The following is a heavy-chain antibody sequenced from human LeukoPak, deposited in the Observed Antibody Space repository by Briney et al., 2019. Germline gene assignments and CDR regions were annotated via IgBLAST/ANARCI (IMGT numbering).Heavy chain of an antibody. V-gene: IGHV4-39*01. Sequence: SETLSLTCTVSGGSISSSSYYWGWIRQPPGKGLEWIGTIYYTGSTYYNPSLKSRVTVSVDTSKNQFSLKLTSVTAAGTAVYYCARRVARSSSGFDYWGQGTLVTVSS. CDR2: IYYTGST. J-gene: IGHJ4*02. CDR3: ARRVARSSSGFDY. CDR1: GGSISSSSYY. D-gene: IGHD6-6*01.